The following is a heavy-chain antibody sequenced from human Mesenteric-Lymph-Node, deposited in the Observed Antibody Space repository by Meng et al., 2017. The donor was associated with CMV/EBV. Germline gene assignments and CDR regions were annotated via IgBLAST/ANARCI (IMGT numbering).Heavy chain of an antibody. CDR1: GYTFASYY. J-gene: IGHJ4*02. D-gene: IGHD6-13*01. Sequence: KASGYTFASYYMHWVRQAPGQGLEWMGIINPSGGSTSYAQKFQGRVTMTRDTSTSTVYMELSSLRSEDTAVYYCARGSIAAAAPFDYWGQGTLVTVSS. V-gene: IGHV1-46*01. CDR2: INPSGGST. CDR3: ARGSIAAAAPFDY.